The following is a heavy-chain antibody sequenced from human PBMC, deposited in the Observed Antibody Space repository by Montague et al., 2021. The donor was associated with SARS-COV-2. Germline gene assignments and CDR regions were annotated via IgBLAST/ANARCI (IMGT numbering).Heavy chain of an antibody. CDR3: ARLVDILTGYYNWFDP. V-gene: IGHV4-39*01. D-gene: IGHD3-9*01. CDR1: GGSISSSSYY. J-gene: IGHJ5*02. Sequence: SETLSLTCTVSGGSISSSSYYWVWIRQPPGKGLEWIGIIYYSGSTYYNPSLKIPVTISVYTSKNQFSLKLSSVTAADTAVYYCARLVDILTGYYNWFDPWGQGTLVTVSS. CDR2: IYYSGST.